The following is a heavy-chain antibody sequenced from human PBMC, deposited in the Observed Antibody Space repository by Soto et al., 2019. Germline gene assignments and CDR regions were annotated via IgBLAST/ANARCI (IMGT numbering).Heavy chain of an antibody. V-gene: IGHV3-23*01. CDR2: ISGSGANT. J-gene: IGHJ3*02. CDR1: GFSISSDA. Sequence: PGGSLRLSCAASGFSISSDAMSWVRQAPGKGLEWVSGISGSGANTNYADSVKGRFAISIDNAKNTLYLQMNSLRADDTAVYYCARAQYLADDAFDIWGQGAMVTVSS. D-gene: IGHD2-2*01. CDR3: ARAQYLADDAFDI.